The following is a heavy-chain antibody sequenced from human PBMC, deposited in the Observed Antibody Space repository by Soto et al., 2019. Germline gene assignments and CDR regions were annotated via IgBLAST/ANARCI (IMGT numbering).Heavy chain of an antibody. V-gene: IGHV3-7*03. Sequence: EVHLVESGGGLVQPGGSLRLSCATSGFTFRSYWMTWVRQAPGKGLGGVGSIKQDGSEDHYVDSVKGRFAISRDNAENSLYLQMNSLKVDDTAVYYCARDPGRRFDYWGPGTLVTVSS. D-gene: IGHD1-1*01. CDR1: GFTFRSYW. J-gene: IGHJ4*02. CDR3: ARDPGRRFDY. CDR2: IKQDGSED.